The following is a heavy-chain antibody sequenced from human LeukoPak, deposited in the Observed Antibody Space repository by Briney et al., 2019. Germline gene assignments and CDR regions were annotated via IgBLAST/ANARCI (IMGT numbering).Heavy chain of an antibody. D-gene: IGHD3-22*01. Sequence: TGESLTLSCAASGFTFSNYWMHWLRQPPAKGLVYVSRINSDGSSANYAASVQGRVTISRDNAKNTLYLEMNTLRAEDTAVYYCARGQLYYDSSGFDYWGQGTLVTVSS. J-gene: IGHJ4*02. CDR1: GFTFSNYW. CDR2: INSDGSSA. V-gene: IGHV3-74*01. CDR3: ARGQLYYDSSGFDY.